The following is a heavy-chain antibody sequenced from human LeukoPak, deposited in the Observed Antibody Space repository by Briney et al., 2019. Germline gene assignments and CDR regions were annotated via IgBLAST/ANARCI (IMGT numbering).Heavy chain of an antibody. V-gene: IGHV1-69*04. CDR3: ARDPSRGTMVRGVKVFDP. CDR2: IIPILGIA. CDR1: GGTFSSYA. Sequence: SVKVSCKASGGTFSSYAISWVRQAPGQGLEWMGRIIPILGIANYAQKFQGRVTITADKSTSTAYVELSSLRSEDTAVYYCARDPSRGTMVRGVKVFDPWGQGTLVTVSS. J-gene: IGHJ5*01. D-gene: IGHD3-10*01.